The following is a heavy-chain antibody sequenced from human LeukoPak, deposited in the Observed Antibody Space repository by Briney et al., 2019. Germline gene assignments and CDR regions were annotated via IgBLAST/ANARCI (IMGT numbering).Heavy chain of an antibody. CDR3: VRELVVGPAEYFQS. CDR2: INKDGSEK. V-gene: IGHV3-7*01. D-gene: IGHD2-15*01. CDR1: GFAFSNYW. J-gene: IGHJ1*01. Sequence: GGSLRLSCVASGFAFSNYWMAWIRHAPGRGLEWVANINKDGSEKYYLDPVRGRFTISRDNAKNSLYLQMNSLGAEDTAVYYCVRELVVGPAEYFQSWGQGTLVTVSS.